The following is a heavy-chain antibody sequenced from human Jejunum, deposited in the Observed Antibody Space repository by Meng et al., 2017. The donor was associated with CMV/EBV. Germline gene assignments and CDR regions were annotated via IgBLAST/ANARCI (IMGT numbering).Heavy chain of an antibody. CDR3: AHRKDYYDSSGYYYDWFDP. D-gene: IGHD3-22*01. CDR2: IYWNNEE. CDR1: SLSTSGVG. V-gene: IGHV2-5*01. J-gene: IGHJ5*02. Sequence: SLSTSGVGVGWIRQPPGKALEWLGFIYWNNEERYSPSLKSRLNITKDTSKNQVILTMINMDPVDTATYYCAHRKDYYDSSGYYYDWFDPWGQGTLVTVSS.